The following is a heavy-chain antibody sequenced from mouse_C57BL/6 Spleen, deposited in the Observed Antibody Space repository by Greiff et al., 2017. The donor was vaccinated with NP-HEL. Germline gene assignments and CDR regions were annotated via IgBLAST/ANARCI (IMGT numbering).Heavy chain of an antibody. J-gene: IGHJ2*01. Sequence: VQLQQSGAELARPGASVKLSCKASGYTFTSYGISWVKQRPGQGLEWIGEIYPRSGNTYYNEKFKGKATLTADKSSSTAYMELRSLTSEDSAVFVWAVPCITTVVARRAYLDYWGQGTTLTVSS. V-gene: IGHV1-81*01. D-gene: IGHD1-1*01. CDR2: IYPRSGNT. CDR1: GYTFTSYG. CDR3: AVPCITTVVARRAYLDY.